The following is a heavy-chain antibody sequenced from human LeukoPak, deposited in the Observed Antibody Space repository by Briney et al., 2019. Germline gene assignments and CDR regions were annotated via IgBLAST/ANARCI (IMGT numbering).Heavy chain of an antibody. V-gene: IGHV1-2*06. J-gene: IGHJ6*03. Sequence: GASVKVSCKASGYTFTGYDMHWVRQAPGQGLEWMGRINPNSGGTNYAQKFQGRVTMTRDTSISTAYMELSRLRSDDTAVYYCARGSSSSNYYYYYMDVWGKGTTVTVSS. CDR2: INPNSGGT. CDR3: ARGSSSSNYYYYYMDV. CDR1: GYTFTGYD. D-gene: IGHD6-6*01.